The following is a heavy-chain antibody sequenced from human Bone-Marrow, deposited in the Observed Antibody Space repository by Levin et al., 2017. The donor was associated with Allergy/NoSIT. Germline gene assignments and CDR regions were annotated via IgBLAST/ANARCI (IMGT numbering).Heavy chain of an antibody. CDR2: MFSSGTN. J-gene: IGHJ3*02. CDR3: ARRKVSGYHAFDI. D-gene: IGHD3-10*01. V-gene: IGHV4-4*09. Sequence: SETLSLTCTVSGDSIRDDYWSWIRQSPGGELEWIGNMFSSGTNYIYNPSLKSRVTMSMHTSNNQFSLKVTSVTAAHTCVYFCARRKVSGYHAFDIWGHGTKVTVSS. CDR1: GDSIRDDY.